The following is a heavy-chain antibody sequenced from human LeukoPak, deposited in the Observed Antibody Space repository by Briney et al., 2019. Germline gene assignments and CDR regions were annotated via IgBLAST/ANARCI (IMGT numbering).Heavy chain of an antibody. CDR1: GYTFTSYG. CDR3: ARTPAASYYYDSSGYLWYFDL. V-gene: IGHV1-18*01. CDR2: ISAYNGNT. D-gene: IGHD3-22*01. J-gene: IGHJ2*01. Sequence: ASVKVSCKASGYTFTSYGISWVRQAPGQGLEWMGWISAYNGNTNYAQKLQGRVTMTTDTSTSTAYMELRSLRSDDTAVYYCARTPAASYYYDSSGYLWYFDLWGRGTLVTVSS.